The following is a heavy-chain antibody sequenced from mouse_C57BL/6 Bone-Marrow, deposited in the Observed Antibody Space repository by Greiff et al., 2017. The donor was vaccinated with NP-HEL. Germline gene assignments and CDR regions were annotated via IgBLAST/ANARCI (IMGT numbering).Heavy chain of an antibody. CDR1: GYTFTSYW. V-gene: IGHV1-72*01. J-gene: IGHJ1*03. CDR3: ARQSNSSLYWYFDV. D-gene: IGHD1-1*01. CDR2: IDPNSGGT. Sequence: VQLQQPGAELVKPGASVKLSCKASGYTFTSYWMHWVKQRPGRGLEWIGRIDPNSGGTKYNEKFKNKATLTVDKPSSTAYMQLSSMTSEDAAVYYCARQSNSSLYWYFDVWGTGTTVTVSS.